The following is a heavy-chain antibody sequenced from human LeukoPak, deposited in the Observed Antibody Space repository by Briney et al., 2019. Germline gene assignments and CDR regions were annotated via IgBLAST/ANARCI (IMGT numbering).Heavy chain of an antibody. D-gene: IGHD3-10*01. V-gene: IGHV4-4*07. Sequence: SETLSLTCTVSGGSISSYYWSWIRQPAGKGLEWIGRIYTSGSTNYNPSLKSRVTMSVDTSKNQFSLKLSSVTAADTAVYYCAREGYGSGSYHPGFDYWGQGTLVTVSS. J-gene: IGHJ4*02. CDR3: AREGYGSGSYHPGFDY. CDR1: GGSISSYY. CDR2: IYTSGST.